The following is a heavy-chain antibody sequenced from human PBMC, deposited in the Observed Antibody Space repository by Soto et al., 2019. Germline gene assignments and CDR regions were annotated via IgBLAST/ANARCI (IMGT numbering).Heavy chain of an antibody. CDR1: GGSISSGGYY. D-gene: IGHD2-15*01. V-gene: IGHV4-31*01. J-gene: IGHJ4*02. CDR3: ARRVVAAGSRYFDY. Sequence: QVQLQESGPGLVKPSQTLSLTCTVSGGSISSGGYYWSWIRQHPGKGLEWIGYIYYSGSTYYNPSLKSQVTISVDTSKNQFSLKLSSVTAADTAVYYCARRVVAAGSRYFDYWGQGTLVTVSS. CDR2: IYYSGST.